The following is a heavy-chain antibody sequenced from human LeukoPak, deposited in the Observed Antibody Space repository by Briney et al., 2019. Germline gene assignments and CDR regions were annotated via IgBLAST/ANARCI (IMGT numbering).Heavy chain of an antibody. J-gene: IGHJ3*02. V-gene: IGHV1-2*02. CDR2: INPNSGGT. Sequence: ASVKVSCKASGYTFTGYYMHWVRQAPGQGLEWMGWINPNSGGTNHAQKFQGRVTITADESTSTAYMELSSLRSEDTAVYYCARTGSSSWFDAFDIWGQGTMVTVSS. D-gene: IGHD6-13*01. CDR1: GYTFTGYY. CDR3: ARTGSSSWFDAFDI.